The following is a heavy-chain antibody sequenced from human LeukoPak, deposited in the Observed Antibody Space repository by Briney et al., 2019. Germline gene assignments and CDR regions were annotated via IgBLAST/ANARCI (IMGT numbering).Heavy chain of an antibody. CDR1: GGSISSYY. CDR2: IYYSGYT. Sequence: KPSETLSLTCTVSGGSISSYYWRWIRQPPGKRLEYIGHIYYSGYTNYNPSLKSRVTISVDTSKNQFSLKLSSVTAADTAVYYCARETSQKGAHYMDVWGKGTTVTVSS. D-gene: IGHD3-16*01. CDR3: ARETSQKGAHYMDV. V-gene: IGHV4-59*01. J-gene: IGHJ6*03.